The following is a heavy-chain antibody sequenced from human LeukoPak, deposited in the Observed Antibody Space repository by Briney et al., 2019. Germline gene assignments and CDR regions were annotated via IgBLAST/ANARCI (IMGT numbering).Heavy chain of an antibody. CDR3: AKYSVVVPTSTFDP. D-gene: IGHD2-2*01. J-gene: IGHJ5*02. CDR1: GFTFSSYA. V-gene: IGHV3-23*01. CDR2: ISGSGGST. Sequence: GGSLRLSCAASGFTFSSYAMSWVRQAPGKGLEWFSAISGSGGSTYYADSVKGRFTISRDNSKNTLYLQMNSLRAEDTAVYYCAKYSVVVPTSTFDPWGQGTLVTVSS.